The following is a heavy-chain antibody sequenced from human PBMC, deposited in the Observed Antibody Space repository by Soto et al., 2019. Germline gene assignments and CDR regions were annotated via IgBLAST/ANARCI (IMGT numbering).Heavy chain of an antibody. CDR1: GDSISTSHYY. D-gene: IGHD3-22*01. J-gene: IGHJ3*01. CDR3: ARTGYYDDSCYWRSPFDF. Sequence: QLQLQESGPGLVKPSETLSLTCTVAGDSISTSHYYWGWIRQPPGKGLEWIGSIYKSGSTYYNPSLKSRVTISVDTCKNQFSLKLSSVTAADTAVYYCARTGYYDDSCYWRSPFDFWGQGTMVTVSS. V-gene: IGHV4-39*01. CDR2: IYKSGST.